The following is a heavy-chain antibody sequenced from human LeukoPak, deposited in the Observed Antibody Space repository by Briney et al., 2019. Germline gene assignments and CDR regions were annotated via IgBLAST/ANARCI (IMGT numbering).Heavy chain of an antibody. J-gene: IGHJ5*02. V-gene: IGHV1-18*01. D-gene: IGHD6-13*01. CDR3: ARDQQFGIAAVDSWFDP. Sequence: GSSVTVSFKASGYTFSNYGFNWVRQAPGQGLDGLGWISAYNVHTIYGQKFQGTVTMNTDTSTRTAYLELRTLMSDDTAVYYCARDQQFGIAAVDSWFDPWGQGALVTVSS. CDR1: GYTFSNYG. CDR2: ISAYNVHT.